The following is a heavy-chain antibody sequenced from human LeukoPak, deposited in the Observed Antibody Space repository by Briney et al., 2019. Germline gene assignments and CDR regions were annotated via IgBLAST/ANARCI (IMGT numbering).Heavy chain of an antibody. CDR2: IYYIGST. Sequence: SETPSLTCTVSGGSIISYYWSWIRQPPGKGLEWIGYIYYIGSTNYNPSLKSRVTISVDTSKNRFSLRLSSVTAADTAVYYCARQAAAGTPYNWFDPWGQGTLVTVSS. V-gene: IGHV4-59*08. D-gene: IGHD6-13*01. J-gene: IGHJ5*02. CDR1: GGSIISYY. CDR3: ARQAAAGTPYNWFDP.